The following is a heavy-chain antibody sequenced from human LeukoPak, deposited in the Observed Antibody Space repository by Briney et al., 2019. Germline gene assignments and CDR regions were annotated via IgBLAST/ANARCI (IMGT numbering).Heavy chain of an antibody. CDR3: ARDSSSSWFDP. CDR2: IFYSGST. V-gene: IGHV4-39*07. J-gene: IGHJ5*02. CDR1: GGSISTSNYY. D-gene: IGHD6-6*01. Sequence: SETLSLTCTVSGGSISTSNYYWGWIRQPPGKGLEWIGNIFYSGSTYYSPSLKSRVTISLDTSRNQFSLKLNSVTAADTAVYYCARDSSSSWFDPWGQGTLVTVSS.